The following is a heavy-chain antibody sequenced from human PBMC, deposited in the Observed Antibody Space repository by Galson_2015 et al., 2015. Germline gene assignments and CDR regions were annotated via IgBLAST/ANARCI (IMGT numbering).Heavy chain of an antibody. CDR1: GYTFTGYY. Sequence: SVKVSCKASGYTFTGYYMHWGRQAPGQGLEWMGRINPNSGGTNYAQKFQGRVTMTRDTSISTAYMELSRLRSDDTAVYYCASTYGSGRSADYYYYMDVWGKGTTVTVSS. CDR2: INPNSGGT. D-gene: IGHD3-10*01. J-gene: IGHJ6*03. CDR3: ASTYGSGRSADYYYYMDV. V-gene: IGHV1-2*06.